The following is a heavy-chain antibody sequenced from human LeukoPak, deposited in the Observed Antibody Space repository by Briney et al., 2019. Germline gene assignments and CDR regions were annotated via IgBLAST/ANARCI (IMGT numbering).Heavy chain of an antibody. CDR1: GDSVSTYNAA. D-gene: IGHD6-19*01. CDR2: AYYRSKWYY. J-gene: IGHJ4*02. CDR3: ARDPGAGDFDY. Sequence: SQTLSLTCAISGDSVSTYNAAWHWLRQSPSRGLEWLGRAYYRSKWYYDYAVSVKSRITINPDTSKNHFSLQLNSVTPEDTAVYYCARDPGAGDFDYWARGTLVTVSS. V-gene: IGHV6-1*01.